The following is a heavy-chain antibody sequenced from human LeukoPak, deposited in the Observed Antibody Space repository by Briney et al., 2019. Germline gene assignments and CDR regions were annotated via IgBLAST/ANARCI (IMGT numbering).Heavy chain of an antibody. CDR1: GGTFSSYA. V-gene: IGHV1-69*13. J-gene: IGHJ6*02. CDR3: AREIAGPYCSSTSCYTPSDYYYGMDV. Sequence: GASVKVSCKASGGTFSSYAISWVRQAPGQGLEWMGGIIPIFGTANYAQKFQGRVTITADESTSTAYMELSSLRSEGTAVYYCAREIAGPYCSSTSCYTPSDYYYGMDVWGQGTTVTVSS. CDR2: IIPIFGTA. D-gene: IGHD2-2*02.